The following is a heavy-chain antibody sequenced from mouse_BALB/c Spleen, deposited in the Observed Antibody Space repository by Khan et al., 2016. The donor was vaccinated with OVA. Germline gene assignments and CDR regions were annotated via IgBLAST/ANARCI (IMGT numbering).Heavy chain of an antibody. D-gene: IGHD2-1*01. V-gene: IGHV1S132*01. CDR3: ARGYFGNYEFVY. CDR2: IFPGTGTT. J-gene: IGHJ3*01. Sequence: QVQLKQSGAELVKPGASVKLSCKTSGYTFTSYWIQWVKQRPGQGLGWIGQIFPGTGTTYYNENFKGKATLTVDTSANTAYMQFSSLTSEDSAVYVCARGYFGNYEFVYWGQGTLVTVSP. CDR1: GYTFTSYW.